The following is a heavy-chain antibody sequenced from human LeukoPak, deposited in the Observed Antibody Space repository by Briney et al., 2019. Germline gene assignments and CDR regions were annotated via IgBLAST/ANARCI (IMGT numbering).Heavy chain of an antibody. J-gene: IGHJ5*02. Sequence: PSETLSLTCAVSGGSISSGDYSWSWVRQPSGTGLEWIGNIYRSGSTYYNPSLKSRVTISVDRSKNQFSLRLNSVTAADTAVYYCARGDGSGYYPYHWGQGTLVTVSS. D-gene: IGHD3-22*01. V-gene: IGHV4-30-2*01. CDR3: ARGDGSGYYPYH. CDR1: GGSISSGDYS. CDR2: IYRSGST.